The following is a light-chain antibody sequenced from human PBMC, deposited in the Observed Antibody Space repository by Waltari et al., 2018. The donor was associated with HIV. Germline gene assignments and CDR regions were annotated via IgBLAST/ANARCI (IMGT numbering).Light chain of an antibody. CDR2: DAS. Sequence: EIVLTQSPVTLSLSPGERASLPCRASQSVSGYLAWYQQRPGQAPRLLIYDASNRATGIPARFSGSGSGTDFTLTIISLESEDFAVYFCQQRTNWPPTVSFGGGTRVQIK. V-gene: IGKV3-11*01. J-gene: IGKJ4*01. CDR3: QQRTNWPPTVS. CDR1: QSVSGY.